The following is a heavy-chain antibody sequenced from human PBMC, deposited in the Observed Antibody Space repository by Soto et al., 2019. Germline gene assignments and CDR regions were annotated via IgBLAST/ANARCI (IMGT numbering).Heavy chain of an antibody. CDR2: IYYSGST. V-gene: IGHV4-59*08. Sequence: SETLSLACTVSGGSISSYYWSWIRQPPGKGLEWIGYIYYSGSTYYNPSLKSRVTISVDTSKNQFSLKLSSVTAADTAVYFCARKAIMITFGGVIVTGYFDYWGQGTLVTVSS. J-gene: IGHJ4*02. CDR1: GGSISSYY. D-gene: IGHD3-16*02. CDR3: ARKAIMITFGGVIVTGYFDY.